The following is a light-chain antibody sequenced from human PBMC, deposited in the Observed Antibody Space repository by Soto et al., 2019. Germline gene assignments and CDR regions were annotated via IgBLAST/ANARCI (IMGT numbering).Light chain of an antibody. J-gene: IGLJ2*01. Sequence: QSALTQPASVSGSPGQSITISCTGTSSDVGGYNYVSWYQPHPGKAPKLMIYDVSNRPSGVSNRFSGSKSGNTASLTISGRQAEYEADYYCSSYTSTSTLVFGGGTKLTVL. CDR3: SSYTSTSTLV. V-gene: IGLV2-14*03. CDR1: SSDVGGYNY. CDR2: DVS.